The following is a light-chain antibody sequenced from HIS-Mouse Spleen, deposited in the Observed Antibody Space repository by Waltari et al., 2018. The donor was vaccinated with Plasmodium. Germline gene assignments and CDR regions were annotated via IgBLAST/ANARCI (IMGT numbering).Light chain of an antibody. Sequence: QSALTQPASVSGSPGQSITISCTGTSSDVGSYNLVSWYQQHPGKAPKLMMYEGSKRPSGVSHRFAGSKSGNTASLTIAGLQAEDEADYYCCSYAGSRMVFGGGTKLTVL. V-gene: IGLV2-23*01. J-gene: IGLJ2*01. CDR3: CSYAGSRMV. CDR1: SSDVGSYNL. CDR2: EGS.